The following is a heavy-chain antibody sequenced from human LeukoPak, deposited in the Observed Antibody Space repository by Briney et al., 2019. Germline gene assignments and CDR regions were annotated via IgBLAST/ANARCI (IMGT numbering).Heavy chain of an antibody. CDR3: AKALTRWAFDM. Sequence: GGSLRLSCAASGFTFSSYAMSWVRQAPGKGLERVSSMSLSTSGKTYADSVKGRFTVSTDKAKNTLYLQMDSLRAEDTAMYYCAKALTRWAFDMWGQGTMVTVSS. J-gene: IGHJ3*02. V-gene: IGHV3-23*01. D-gene: IGHD3-16*01. CDR1: GFTFSSYA. CDR2: MSLSTSGK.